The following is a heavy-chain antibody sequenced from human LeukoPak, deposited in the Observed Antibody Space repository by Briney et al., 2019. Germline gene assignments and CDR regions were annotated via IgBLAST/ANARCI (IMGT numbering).Heavy chain of an antibody. J-gene: IGHJ4*02. V-gene: IGHV4-59*01. CDR2: IYNTGST. D-gene: IGHD6-13*01. CDR3: ARAGFGSIYYFDD. Sequence: SETLSLTCSVSGAXINNYYCSWIRQPPGKGLEWIGYIYNTGSTNYNPSLKSRVTISVGTSKRQFSLKLTSVTAADTAVYYCARAGFGSIYYFDDWGQGTLVTVSS. CDR1: GAXINNYY.